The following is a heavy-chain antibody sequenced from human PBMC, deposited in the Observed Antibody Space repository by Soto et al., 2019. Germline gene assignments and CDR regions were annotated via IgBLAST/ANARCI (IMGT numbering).Heavy chain of an antibody. Sequence: QEQLVQSGAEVKQPGASVKVSCKASGYTFTGYYIHWVRQAPGQGLEWMGWINPKSGDTKDAQKFQGRVTVTRDTSISPAYMELSRLRADDTAVYYCARSSGGYSYNGMDVWGQGTTVTVSS. J-gene: IGHJ6*02. V-gene: IGHV1-2*02. CDR3: ARSSGGYSYNGMDV. D-gene: IGHD1-26*01. CDR2: INPKSGDT. CDR1: GYTFTGYY.